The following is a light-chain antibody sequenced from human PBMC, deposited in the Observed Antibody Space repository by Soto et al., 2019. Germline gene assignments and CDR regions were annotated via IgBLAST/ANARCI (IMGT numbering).Light chain of an antibody. CDR2: AAS. CDR3: QKYNSAPLT. CDR1: QGINNN. Sequence: DIQMTQSPSSLSASVGDRVTITCRASQGINNNLAWYQQKPGKVPKVLIYAASTFQSGVPSRFSGSGSGTDFTLTISSLQPEDGATYYCQKYNSAPLTFGGGTKVEIK. V-gene: IGKV1-27*01. J-gene: IGKJ4*01.